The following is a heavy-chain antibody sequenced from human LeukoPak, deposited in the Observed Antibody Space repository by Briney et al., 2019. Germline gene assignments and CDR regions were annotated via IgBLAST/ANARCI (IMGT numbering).Heavy chain of an antibody. J-gene: IGHJ4*02. CDR2: TYYRSKWYN. V-gene: IGHV6-1*01. CDR3: ASGKQWIDY. CDR1: GDSVSSNSAG. D-gene: IGHD6-19*01. Sequence: PSQTLSLTCVISGDSVSSNSAGWNWIRQSPSSGLEWLGRTYYRSKWYNEYAVSVKSRITINPDTSKNQFTLQLNSVIPEDTAEYYCASGKQWIDYWGQGTLVTVSS.